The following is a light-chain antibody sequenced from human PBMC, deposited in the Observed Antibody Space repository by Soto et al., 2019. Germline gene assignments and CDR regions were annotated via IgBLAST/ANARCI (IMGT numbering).Light chain of an antibody. CDR3: HQYGTSPWT. Sequence: DIVLTQSPGTLSLSPGERATLSCTASQRISTSFLAWYQQKPGQTPRLLIYTTSSRATGIPDRFSGSGSGTDFTLTINRLEPEDFAVYYCHQYGTSPWTFGQGTKVEIK. CDR2: TTS. V-gene: IGKV3-20*01. J-gene: IGKJ1*01. CDR1: QRISTSF.